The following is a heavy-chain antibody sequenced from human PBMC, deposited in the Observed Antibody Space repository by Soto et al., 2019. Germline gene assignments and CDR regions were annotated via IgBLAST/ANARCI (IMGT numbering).Heavy chain of an antibody. D-gene: IGHD2-21*01. CDR1: GFTFSTYW. CDR3: ARVGWVISTVFDY. CDR2: INSDGSDT. V-gene: IGHV3-74*01. J-gene: IGHJ4*02. Sequence: EVQLVESGGGLVQPGGSLRVSCAASGFTFSTYWMSWVRQAPGKGLVWVSRINSDGSDTSYADSVRGRFTISRDNAKNTLYLQMNSLKADDTAVYSCARVGWVISTVFDYWGQGALVTVCS.